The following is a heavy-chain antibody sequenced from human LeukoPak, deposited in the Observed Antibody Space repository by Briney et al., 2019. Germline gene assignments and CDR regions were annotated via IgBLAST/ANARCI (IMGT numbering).Heavy chain of an antibody. J-gene: IGHJ4*02. Sequence: GGSLRLSCAASGFTFSSYWMSWVRQAPGKGLEWVAKIKQDGSEKYYVDSVKGRFTISRDNAKNSLYLQMNSLRAEDTAVYYCARDRCSSNSCFFDYWGQGTLVTVSS. CDR2: IKQDGSEK. CDR3: ARDRCSSNSCFFDY. CDR1: GFTFSSYW. V-gene: IGHV3-7*01. D-gene: IGHD2-2*01.